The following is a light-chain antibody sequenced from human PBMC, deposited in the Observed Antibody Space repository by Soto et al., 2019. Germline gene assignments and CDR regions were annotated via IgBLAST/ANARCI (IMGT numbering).Light chain of an antibody. CDR2: GAS. J-gene: IGKJ5*01. CDR3: QQYGSSPPIT. Sequence: EIVLTQSPGTLSLSPGERATLSCRTSQSLSSSYLAWYQQKPGQAPRLLIYGASSRATGISDRFSGSGSGTDFTLTISRLEPEDFAVYYCQQYGSSPPITLGQGTRLEIK. CDR1: QSLSSSY. V-gene: IGKV3-20*01.